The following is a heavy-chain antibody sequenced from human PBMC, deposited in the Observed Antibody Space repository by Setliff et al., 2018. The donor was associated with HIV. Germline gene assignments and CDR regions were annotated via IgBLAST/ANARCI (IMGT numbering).Heavy chain of an antibody. CDR3: AKEDQRVTSVDY. V-gene: IGHV3-48*01. J-gene: IGHJ4*02. Sequence: PGGSLRLSCAASGFSFSSYSMNWVRQAPGKGLEWVSHISKSSSTIYYADSVKGRFTISRDNSKNTLFLQMNSLRSEDTAVYYRAKEDQRVTSVDYWGQGTPVTVSS. D-gene: IGHD2-2*01. CDR1: GFSFSSYS. CDR2: ISKSSSTI.